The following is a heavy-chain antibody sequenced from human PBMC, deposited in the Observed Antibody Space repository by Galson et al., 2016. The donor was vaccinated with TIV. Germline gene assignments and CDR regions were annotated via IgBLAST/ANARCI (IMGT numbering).Heavy chain of an antibody. J-gene: IGHJ5*01. Sequence: PALVKPTQTLTLTCSFSGFSLGTSGVSVGWIRQPPGQALGCLALIYWDDDKRYSPSLKSRLTITKDTSKNQVVLTLTNMDPVDTATYYCAHRLEFLGFDSWGQGTPVTVSS. V-gene: IGHV2-5*02. CDR2: IYWDDDK. CDR1: GFSLGTSGVS. D-gene: IGHD1-1*01. CDR3: AHRLEFLGFDS.